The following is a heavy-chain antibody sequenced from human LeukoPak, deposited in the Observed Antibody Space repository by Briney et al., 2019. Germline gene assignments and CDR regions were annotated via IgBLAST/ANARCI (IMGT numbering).Heavy chain of an antibody. J-gene: IGHJ4*02. Sequence: PGRSLRLSCAASEFTFRTYGMHWVRQAPGKGLEWVALITYDGYYKYYSDSVKGRFTISSDTSKNTLYLQMNSLRDEDTAVYYCARDLSPVVRASPMGYWGQGTLVTVSS. D-gene: IGHD3-10*01. V-gene: IGHV3-30*03. CDR2: ITYDGYYK. CDR3: ARDLSPVVRASPMGY. CDR1: EFTFRTYG.